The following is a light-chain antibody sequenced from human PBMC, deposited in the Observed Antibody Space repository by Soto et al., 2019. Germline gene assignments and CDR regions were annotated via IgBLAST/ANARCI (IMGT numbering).Light chain of an antibody. CDR2: RAS. CDR3: QQYSIWPPFI. J-gene: IGKJ2*01. CDR1: QSVPNN. Sequence: EIVMTQSPATLSVSPGEEATLSCRASQSVPNNLAWYQQIPGRAPRLLIYRASTRAPGIPARFNASGAGTEFTLTISGMQPEDFAIYYCQQYSIWPPFIFGQGTKLEIK. V-gene: IGKV3-15*01.